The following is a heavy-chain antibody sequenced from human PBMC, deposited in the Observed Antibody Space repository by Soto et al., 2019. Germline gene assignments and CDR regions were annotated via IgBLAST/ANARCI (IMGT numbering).Heavy chain of an antibody. D-gene: IGHD5-18*01. J-gene: IGHJ4*02. V-gene: IGHV3-30*18. CDR1: GFIFSSHN. CDR2: ISYDGSNK. CDR3: AKDIVRYTYGACDY. Sequence: VQLVESGGGLVKPGGSLRLSCAPSGFIFSSHNMNWVRQAPGKGLEWVAAISYDGSNKYHADSVKGRFTISRDNSKNTLYLQMNSLRVEDTAVYYCAKDIVRYTYGACDYWGQGALVTVSS.